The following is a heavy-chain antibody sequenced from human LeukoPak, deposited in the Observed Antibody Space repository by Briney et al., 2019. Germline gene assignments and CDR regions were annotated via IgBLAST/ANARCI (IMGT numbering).Heavy chain of an antibody. J-gene: IGHJ4*02. CDR3: ARESPYGAIDY. Sequence: PGGSLRLSCAASGFRFSSYWMSRVRQAPGEGLQWVANINEDGSETNYADSVKGRFTISRDNGKNSLYLQMSSLRADDTAVYYCARESPYGAIDYWGQGTLVIVPP. CDR2: INEDGSET. CDR1: GFRFSSYW. D-gene: IGHD4/OR15-4a*01. V-gene: IGHV3-7*03.